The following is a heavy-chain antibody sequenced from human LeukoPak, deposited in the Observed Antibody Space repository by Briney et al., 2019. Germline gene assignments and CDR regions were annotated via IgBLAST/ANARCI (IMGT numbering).Heavy chain of an antibody. CDR2: IYYSGST. V-gene: IGHV4-39*07. D-gene: IGHD5-18*01. CDR1: GGSISSSSYY. Sequence: PSETLSLTCTVSGGSISSSSYYWGWIRQPPGKGLEWIGSIYYSGSTYYNPSLKSRVTISVDTSKNQFSLKLSPVTAADTAVYYCARGGYSYGYNYWGQGTLVTVSS. CDR3: ARGGYSYGYNY. J-gene: IGHJ4*02.